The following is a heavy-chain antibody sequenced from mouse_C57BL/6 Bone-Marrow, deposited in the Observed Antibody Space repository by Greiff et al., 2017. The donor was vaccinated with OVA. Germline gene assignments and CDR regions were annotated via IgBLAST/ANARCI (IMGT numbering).Heavy chain of an antibody. J-gene: IGHJ1*03. V-gene: IGHV1-53*01. Sequence: VQLQQPGTELVKPGASVKLSCKASGSTFTSYWMHWVKQRPGQGLEWIGNINPSNGGTNYNEKFKSKATLTVDKSASTAYMQLSSLTSEDAAVYYCARSSHYYGSSYYWYFDVWGTGTTVTVSS. D-gene: IGHD1-1*01. CDR1: GSTFTSYW. CDR3: ARSSHYYGSSYYWYFDV. CDR2: INPSNGGT.